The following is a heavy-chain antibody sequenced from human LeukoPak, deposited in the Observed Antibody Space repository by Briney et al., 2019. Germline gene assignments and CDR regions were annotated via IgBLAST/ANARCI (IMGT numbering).Heavy chain of an antibody. CDR1: GYTFTSFG. CDR2: ISGYNGNT. Sequence: ASVKVSCKASGYTFTSFGISWVRQAPGQGLEWMGWISGYNGNTNYAQKLQGRVTMTTDTSTSTAYMELRSLRSDDTAVYYCARVVPAAFPYYYYYYMDVWGKGTTVTVSS. J-gene: IGHJ6*03. CDR3: ARVVPAAFPYYYYYYMDV. D-gene: IGHD2-2*01. V-gene: IGHV1-18*01.